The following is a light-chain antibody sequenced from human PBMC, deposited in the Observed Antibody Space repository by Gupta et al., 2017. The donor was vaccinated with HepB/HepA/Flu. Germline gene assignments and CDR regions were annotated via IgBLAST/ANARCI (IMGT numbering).Light chain of an antibody. CDR1: SSNIGINY. Sequence: QSVLTQPPSASGTPGQRVAISCSGSSSNIGINYVYWYQQLPGTAPKLLIYRNNQRPSGVPDRFSGSKSGTSASLAISGLRSEDAADYYCAARDDSLSGVVFGGGTKLTVL. V-gene: IGLV1-47*01. CDR2: RNN. J-gene: IGLJ2*01. CDR3: AARDDSLSGVV.